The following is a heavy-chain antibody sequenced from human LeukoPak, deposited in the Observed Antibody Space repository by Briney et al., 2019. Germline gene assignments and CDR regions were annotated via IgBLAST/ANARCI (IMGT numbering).Heavy chain of an antibody. Sequence: GGSLRLSCAASGFTVSSNYMSWVRQAPGKGLEWVSVVYGGGSTYYADSVQGRFTISRDNSKNTLYLQMNSLRAEDTALYYCANEVRPNDYWGQGTLVTVSS. V-gene: IGHV3-53*01. CDR2: VYGGGST. D-gene: IGHD1-1*01. CDR1: GFTVSSNY. J-gene: IGHJ4*02. CDR3: ANEVRPNDY.